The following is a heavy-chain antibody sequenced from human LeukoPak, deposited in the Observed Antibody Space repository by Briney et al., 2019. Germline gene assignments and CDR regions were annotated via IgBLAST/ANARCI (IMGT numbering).Heavy chain of an antibody. CDR1: GFTFSSYS. CDR2: ISSSSSYI. D-gene: IGHD3-9*01. CDR3: ARALGDLRYFGNDAFDI. J-gene: IGHJ3*02. Sequence: GGSLRLSCAASGFTFSSYSMNWVRQAPGKGLEWVSSISSSSSYIYYADSVKGRFTISRDNAKNSLYLQMNSLRAEDTAVYYCARALGDLRYFGNDAFDIWGQGTMVTVSS. V-gene: IGHV3-21*01.